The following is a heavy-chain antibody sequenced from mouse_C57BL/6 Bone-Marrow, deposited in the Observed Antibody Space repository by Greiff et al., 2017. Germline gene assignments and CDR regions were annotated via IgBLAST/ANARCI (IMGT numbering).Heavy chain of an antibody. CDR3: ARYDGSPFAY. CDR1: GFTFTDYY. Sequence: EVQLLESGGGLVQPGGSLSLSCAASGFTFTDYYMSWVRQPPGKALEWLGFIRNTANGYTTEYSASVKGRFTISRDNSQSILYLQMNALRAEDSATYYCARYDGSPFAYWGQGTLVTVSA. D-gene: IGHD2-3*01. V-gene: IGHV7-3*01. CDR2: IRNTANGYTT. J-gene: IGHJ3*01.